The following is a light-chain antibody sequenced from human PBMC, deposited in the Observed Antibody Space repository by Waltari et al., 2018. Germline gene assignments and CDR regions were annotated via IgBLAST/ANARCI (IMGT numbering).Light chain of an antibody. CDR3: AARDDSLNAYV. Sequence: VLTQPPSASGTPGPTSTISWSATRSHIGTTTVNWYQQPPGTAPKVLISSNNQRPSGVPDRFSGSKSGTSASLAISGLQSEDEADYYCAARDDSLNAYVFGTGTKVTVL. CDR1: RSHIGTTT. J-gene: IGLJ1*01. CDR2: SNN. V-gene: IGLV1-44*01.